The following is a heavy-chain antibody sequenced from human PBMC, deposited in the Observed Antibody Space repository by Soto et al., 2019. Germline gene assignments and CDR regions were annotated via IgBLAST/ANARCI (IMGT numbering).Heavy chain of an antibody. V-gene: IGHV3-30*18. CDR1: GFTFSSYG. Sequence: GGSLRLSCAASGFTFSSYGMHWVRQAPGKGLEWVAVISYDGSNKYYADSVKGRFTISRDNSKNTLYLQMNSLRAEDTAVYYCAKDLREMALPDSWGQGTLVTVSS. CDR3: AKDLREMALPDS. D-gene: IGHD3-22*01. CDR2: ISYDGSNK. J-gene: IGHJ4*02.